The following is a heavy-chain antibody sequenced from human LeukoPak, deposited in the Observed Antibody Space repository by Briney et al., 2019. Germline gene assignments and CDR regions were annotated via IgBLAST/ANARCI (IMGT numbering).Heavy chain of an antibody. D-gene: IGHD6-13*01. Sequence: PSDTLSLTCTVSGASVSTGSYYWSWIRQPPGKGLEWIGSIYYSGSTNYNPSLKSRVTISLDTSKNQFSLKLSSVTAADTAVYYCARDRSISWFYYWGQGTLVTVSS. CDR3: ARDRSISWFYY. J-gene: IGHJ4*02. V-gene: IGHV4-61*01. CDR2: IYYSGST. CDR1: GASVSTGSYY.